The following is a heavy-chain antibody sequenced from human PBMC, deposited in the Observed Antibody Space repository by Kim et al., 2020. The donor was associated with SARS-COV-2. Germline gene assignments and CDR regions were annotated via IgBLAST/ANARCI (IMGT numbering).Heavy chain of an antibody. CDR2: INHSGST. CDR1: GGSFSGYY. V-gene: IGHV4-34*01. CDR3: ARSYSSSWYRRYFQH. J-gene: IGHJ1*01. Sequence: SETLSLICAVYGGSFSGYYWSWIRQPPGKGLEWIGEINHSGSTNYNPSLKSRVTISVDTSKNQFSLKLSSVTAADTAVYYCARSYSSSWYRRYFQHWGQGTLVTVSS. D-gene: IGHD6-13*01.